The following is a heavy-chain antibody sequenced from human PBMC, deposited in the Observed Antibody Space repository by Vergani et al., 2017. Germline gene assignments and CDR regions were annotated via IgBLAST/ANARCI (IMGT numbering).Heavy chain of an antibody. J-gene: IGHJ5*02. Sequence: QVQLQESGPGLVKPSETLSLTCTVSGGSISSYYWSWIRQPPGKGLEWIGYIYYSGSTNYNPFLKSRVTISVDTSKNQFSLKLSSVTAADTAVYYCARATNDNWFDPWGQGTLVTVSS. D-gene: IGHD1-1*01. V-gene: IGHV4-59*01. CDR1: GGSISSYY. CDR2: IYYSGST. CDR3: ARATNDNWFDP.